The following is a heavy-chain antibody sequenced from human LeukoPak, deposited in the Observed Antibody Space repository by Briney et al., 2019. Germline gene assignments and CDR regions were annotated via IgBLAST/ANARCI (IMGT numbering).Heavy chain of an antibody. Sequence: SETLSLTCTVSGGSISSYYWSWIRQPPGKGLQWIGYIYHSGSTNYNPSLKSRVTISVDTSKNQFSLRLSSVTAADTAVYYCARIDTGYYYDSSAPSNWFDPWGQGTLVTVSS. D-gene: IGHD3-22*01. CDR1: GGSISSYY. CDR2: IYHSGST. V-gene: IGHV4-59*01. J-gene: IGHJ5*02. CDR3: ARIDTGYYYDSSAPSNWFDP.